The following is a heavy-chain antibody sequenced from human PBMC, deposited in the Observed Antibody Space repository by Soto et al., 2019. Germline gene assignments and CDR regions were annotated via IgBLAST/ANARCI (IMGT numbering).Heavy chain of an antibody. CDR1: GFTFSSYS. CDR3: ARDPDYGDYYYYGMDV. J-gene: IGHJ6*02. D-gene: IGHD4-17*01. V-gene: IGHV3-48*02. Sequence: GGSLRLSCAASGFTFSSYSMNWVRQAPGKGLEWVSYISSSSTIYYADSVKGRFTISRDNAKNSLYLQMNSLRDEDTAVYYCARDPDYGDYYYYGMDVWGQGTTVTVSS. CDR2: ISSSSTI.